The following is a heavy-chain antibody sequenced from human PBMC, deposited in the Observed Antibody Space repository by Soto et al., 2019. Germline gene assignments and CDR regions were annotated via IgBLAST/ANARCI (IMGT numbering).Heavy chain of an antibody. CDR2: ISGSGGSP. D-gene: IGHD3-10*02. CDR1: GFTFSSYA. Sequence: RRLSCAASGFTFSSYAMSWVRQAPGKGLEWVSAISGSGGSPYYADSVKGRFTISRDNAKNPLYLQMNSLRAEDTAVYSCARATTTMYCNWFDPWAQGTLVTVSS. CDR3: ARATTTMYCNWFDP. J-gene: IGHJ5*02. V-gene: IGHV3-23*01.